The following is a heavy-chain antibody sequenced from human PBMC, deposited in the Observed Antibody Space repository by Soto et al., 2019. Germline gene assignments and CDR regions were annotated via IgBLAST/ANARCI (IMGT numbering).Heavy chain of an antibody. J-gene: IGHJ3*02. D-gene: IGHD3-10*01. Sequence: QLQLQESGSGLVKPSQTLSLTCAVSGGSISSGGYSWSWIRQPPGKGLGWIGYIYHSGSTYYNPSLRXRXTXXVDRSKTQCSRKPSSVSAADTAVYYCARYLGALDIWGQGTMVTVSS. V-gene: IGHV4-30-2*01. CDR3: ARYLGALDI. CDR2: IYHSGST. CDR1: GGSISSGGYS.